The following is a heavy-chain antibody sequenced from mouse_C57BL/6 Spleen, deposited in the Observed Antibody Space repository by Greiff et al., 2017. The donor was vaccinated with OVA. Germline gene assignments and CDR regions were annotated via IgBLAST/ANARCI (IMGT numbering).Heavy chain of an antibody. CDR1: GYSFTGYF. V-gene: IGHV1-20*01. Sequence: VQLQQSGPELVKPGDSVKISCKASGYSFTGYFMNWVMQSPGKSLEWIGRINPYNGDTYYNQKIKGKATLTVDKSSRTAHMELRSLSSEDSAVYDCARVSSFAYWGQGTLVTVSA. CDR2: INPYNGDT. CDR3: ARVSSFAY. J-gene: IGHJ3*01.